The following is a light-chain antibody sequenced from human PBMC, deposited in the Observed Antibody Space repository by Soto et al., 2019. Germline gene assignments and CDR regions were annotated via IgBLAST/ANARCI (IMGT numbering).Light chain of an antibody. V-gene: IGKV1-5*01. CDR2: DAS. CDR3: QQYNSYSPLT. J-gene: IGKJ4*01. CDR1: QSISSW. Sequence: DIQMTQSPSTLSASVGDRVTITCRASQSISSWLAWYQQKPGQAPKLLIYDASSLESGVPSRFSGSGSGTEFTLTISSLQPDDFATYFCQQYNSYSPLTFGGGTKLEIK.